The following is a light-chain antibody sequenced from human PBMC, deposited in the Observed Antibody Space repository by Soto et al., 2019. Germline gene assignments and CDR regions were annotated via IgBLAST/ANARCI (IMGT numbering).Light chain of an antibody. CDR3: QKYNSAPRA. V-gene: IGKV3-15*01. CDR2: GAS. J-gene: IGKJ1*01. CDR1: QSVRSN. Sequence: EIVMTQSPATLSVSPGERATLSWRASQSVRSNLAWYQQKPGQAPRLLIYGASTRATGIPARFSGSGSGTDFTLTISSLQPEDVATYYCQKYNSAPRAFGQGTKVDIK.